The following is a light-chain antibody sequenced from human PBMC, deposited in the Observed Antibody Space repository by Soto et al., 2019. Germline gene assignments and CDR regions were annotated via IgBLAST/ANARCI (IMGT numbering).Light chain of an antibody. V-gene: IGKV3-15*01. CDR3: QQYFEWPPMT. CDR1: ETVATN. CDR2: GAS. J-gene: IGKJ1*01. Sequence: VMTQSPATLSVSPGERATLSCWVSETVATNLAWYQQKPGQAPRLLISGASTRAAGISDRVRGSGSGTEFPLTISSLRSEDSAIYYCQQYFEWPPMTFGQGTKVEI.